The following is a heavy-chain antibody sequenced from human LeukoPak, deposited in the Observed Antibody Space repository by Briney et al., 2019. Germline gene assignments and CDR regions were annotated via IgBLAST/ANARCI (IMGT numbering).Heavy chain of an antibody. Sequence: GGSLRLSCAASGFTYSSYSMNWLRQAPGKGLEWVSSISSSSSYIYYADSVKGRFTISRDNAKNSLYLQMNSLRAEDTAVYYCARGVSLPYDFWEKSWFDPWGQGTLVTVSS. CDR2: ISSSSSYI. J-gene: IGHJ5*02. CDR3: ARGVSLPYDFWEKSWFDP. V-gene: IGHV3-21*01. CDR1: GFTYSSYS. D-gene: IGHD3-3*01.